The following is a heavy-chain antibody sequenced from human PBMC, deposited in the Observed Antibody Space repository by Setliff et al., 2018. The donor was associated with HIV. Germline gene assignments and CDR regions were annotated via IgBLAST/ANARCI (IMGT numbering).Heavy chain of an antibody. CDR3: ARHGQSFDFSIVSEAYYFDS. J-gene: IGHJ4*02. CDR1: GGSFAASH. V-gene: IGHV4-34*12. CDR2: LFSRGTT. Sequence: SETLSLTCAVYGGSFAASHWSWIRQSPGKGLEWVGSLFSRGTTYYHPSLKSRVTISLDTSQNHFSLKLTSVTAADTAVYYCARHGQSFDFSIVSEAYYFDSWGQGTLVTVSS. D-gene: IGHD3-3*01.